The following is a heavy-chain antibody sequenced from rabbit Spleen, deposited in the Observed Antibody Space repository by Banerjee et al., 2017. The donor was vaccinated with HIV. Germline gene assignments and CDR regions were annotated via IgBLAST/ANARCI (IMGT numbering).Heavy chain of an antibody. J-gene: IGHJ6*01. CDR3: ARDPGTSFSSSGMDL. Sequence: QEQLEESGGGLVRPGGTLTLTCKASGIDLSTDAYMCWVRQPPGKGLEWIACIVVGSGGFTYYANWAKGRFTISKTSSTTVTLQMISLTAADTATYFCARDPGTSFSSSGMDLWGQGTLVTVS. CDR2: IVVGSGGFT. V-gene: IGHV1S45*01. D-gene: IGHD8-1*01. CDR1: GIDLSTDAY.